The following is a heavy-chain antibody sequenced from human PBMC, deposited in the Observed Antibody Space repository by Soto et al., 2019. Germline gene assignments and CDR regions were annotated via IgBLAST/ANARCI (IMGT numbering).Heavy chain of an antibody. V-gene: IGHV3-23*01. Sequence: PGGSLRLSCAASGFTFSSYSMNWVRQAPGRGLEWVSAISGSGGSTYYADSVKGRFAISRDNSKNTLYLQMNSLRAEDTAVYYCAKDRTGYYDSSGYYPDAFDIWGQGTMVTVSS. D-gene: IGHD3-22*01. CDR1: GFTFSSYS. J-gene: IGHJ3*02. CDR2: ISGSGGST. CDR3: AKDRTGYYDSSGYYPDAFDI.